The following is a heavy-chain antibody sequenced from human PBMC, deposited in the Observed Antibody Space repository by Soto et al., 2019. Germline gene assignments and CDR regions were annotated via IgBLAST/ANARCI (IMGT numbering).Heavy chain of an antibody. Sequence: QVHLVQSGAEVKKPGASVKVSCKASGYTFTGYYIHWVRQAPGQGLEWMGWINPKSGGANIAQKFRGWVTMTRDTSISTTYMELSNLRSNDTAVYYCARDYYDGSASYGIEFWGQGTMVTVAS. CDR3: ARDYYDGSASYGIEF. D-gene: IGHD3-16*01. CDR2: INPKSGGA. J-gene: IGHJ3*01. V-gene: IGHV1-2*04. CDR1: GYTFTGYY.